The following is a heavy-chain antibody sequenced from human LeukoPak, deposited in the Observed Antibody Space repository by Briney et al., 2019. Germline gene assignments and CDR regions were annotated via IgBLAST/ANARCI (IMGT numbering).Heavy chain of an antibody. J-gene: IGHJ5*02. CDR2: INHSGST. V-gene: IGHV4-34*01. Sequence: SETLSLTCAVYGGSFSGYYWSWIRQPQGKGLEWIGEINHSGSTNYNPSLKSRVTISVDTSKNQFSLKLSSVTAADTAVYYCARVKGDTAMVHNWFDPWGQGTLVTVSS. CDR1: GGSFSGYY. CDR3: ARVKGDTAMVHNWFDP. D-gene: IGHD5-18*01.